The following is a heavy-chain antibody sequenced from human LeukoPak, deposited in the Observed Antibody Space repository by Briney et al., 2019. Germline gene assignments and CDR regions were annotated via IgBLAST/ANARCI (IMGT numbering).Heavy chain of an antibody. CDR2: ISGSGGST. D-gene: IGHD5-18*01. J-gene: IGHJ6*03. CDR1: GFTFSDYY. CDR3: AKMEDTAMVTYYYYYMDV. V-gene: IGHV3-23*01. Sequence: GGSLRLSCAASGFTFSDYYMSWIRQAPGKGLEWVSAISGSGGSTYYADSVKGRFTISRDNSKNTLYLQMNSLRAEDTAVYYCAKMEDTAMVTYYYYYMDVWGKGTTVTVSS.